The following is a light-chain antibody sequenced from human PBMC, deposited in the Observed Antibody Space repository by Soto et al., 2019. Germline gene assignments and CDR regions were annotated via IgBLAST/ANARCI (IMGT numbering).Light chain of an antibody. CDR1: SSDDGGYNY. J-gene: IGLJ3*02. Sequence: QSALTQPASVSGSPGQSITISCTGTSSDDGGYNYVSWYQQHPGKAPKLMIYEVSNRPSGVSNRFSGSKSGNTASLTISGLQAEDEADYYCSSYTRSSTWVFGGGTKLAVL. CDR2: EVS. CDR3: SSYTRSSTWV. V-gene: IGLV2-14*01.